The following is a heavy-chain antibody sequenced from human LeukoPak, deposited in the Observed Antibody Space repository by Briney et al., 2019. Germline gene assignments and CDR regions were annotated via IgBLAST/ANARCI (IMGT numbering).Heavy chain of an antibody. CDR2: IYSGGST. CDR3: AKWGTTMEAFGVVIIPV. V-gene: IGHV3-66*01. Sequence: GGSLRLSCAASGFTVSSNYMSWVRQAPGKGLEWVSVIYSGGSTYYADSVKGRFTISRDNSKNTLYLQMNSLRAEDTAVYYCAKWGTTMEAFGVVIIPVWGQGTLVTVSS. J-gene: IGHJ4*02. CDR1: GFTVSSNY. D-gene: IGHD3-3*01.